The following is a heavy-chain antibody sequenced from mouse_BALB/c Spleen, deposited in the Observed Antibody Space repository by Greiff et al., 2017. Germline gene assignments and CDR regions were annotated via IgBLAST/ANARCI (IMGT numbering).Heavy chain of an antibody. CDR3: ASGSSLLAY. V-gene: IGHV5-17*02. J-gene: IGHJ3*01. CDR2: ISSGSSTI. Sequence: DVQLVESGGGLVQPGGSRKLSCAASGFTFSSFGMHWVRQAPEKGLEWVAYISSGSSTIYYADTVKGRFTISRDNPKNTLFLQMTSLRSEDTAMYYCASGSSLLAYWGQGTLVTVSA. D-gene: IGHD1-1*01. CDR1: GFTFSSFG.